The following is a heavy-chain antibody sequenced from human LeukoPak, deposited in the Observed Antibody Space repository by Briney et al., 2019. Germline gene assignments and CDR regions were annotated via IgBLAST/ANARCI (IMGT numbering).Heavy chain of an antibody. V-gene: IGHV1-8*01. J-gene: IGHJ5*02. CDR2: MNPKSGNT. D-gene: IGHD5-18*01. Sequence: ASVTVSFKASDYTFTNYDINWVRQATGQGREWMGWMNPKSGNTGYAHKCQGRGTMTMNTSISTAYMELSSLRSEDTAVYYCARGYSYGYDWFDPWGQGTLVTVSS. CDR1: DYTFTNYD. CDR3: ARGYSYGYDWFDP.